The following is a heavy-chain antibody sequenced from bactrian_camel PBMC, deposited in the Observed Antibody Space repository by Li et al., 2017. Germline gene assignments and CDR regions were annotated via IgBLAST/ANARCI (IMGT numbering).Heavy chain of an antibody. CDR3: AIEVAAWCFTDYVTRFGT. CDR1: GFTNSGKS. Sequence: VQLVESGGGSVQVGGSLTLSCTASGFTNSGKSMGWFRQAPGQEREGVGVIDGEGKASYVDSFEGRFTISRDSANNTLYLRMNNLKFEDTAMYHCAIEVAAWCFTDYVTRFGTWGQGTQVTVS. CDR2: IDGEGKA. D-gene: IGHD4*01. J-gene: IGHJ6*01. V-gene: IGHV3S42*01.